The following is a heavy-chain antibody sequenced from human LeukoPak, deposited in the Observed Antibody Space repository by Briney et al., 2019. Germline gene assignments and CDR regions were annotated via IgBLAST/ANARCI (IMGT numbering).Heavy chain of an antibody. CDR2: IYYSGST. D-gene: IGHD3-22*01. J-gene: IGHJ6*03. CDR1: GGSISSYY. Sequence: SETLSLTYTVSGGSISSYYWSWIRQPPGKGLEWIGYIYYSGSTNYNPSLKSRVTISVDTSKNQFSLKLSSVTAADTAVYYCARGAMIVVAKIRAASLPYYMDVWGKGTTVTVSS. CDR3: ARGAMIVVAKIRAASLPYYMDV. V-gene: IGHV4-59*01.